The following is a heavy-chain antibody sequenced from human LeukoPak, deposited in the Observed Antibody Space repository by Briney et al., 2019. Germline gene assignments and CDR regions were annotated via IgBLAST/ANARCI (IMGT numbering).Heavy chain of an antibody. CDR3: AKGYRGNYDY. V-gene: IGHV3-23*01. CDR2: ISDRRGDT. Sequence: GGSLRLSCAASGFTFSSYATTWVRQAPGKGLEWVSAISDRRGDTYYADSVKGRFTISRDNSKNTLYLQMNSLRAEDTAVYYCAKGYRGNYDYWGQGTLVTVSS. D-gene: IGHD1-26*01. CDR1: GFTFSSYA. J-gene: IGHJ4*02.